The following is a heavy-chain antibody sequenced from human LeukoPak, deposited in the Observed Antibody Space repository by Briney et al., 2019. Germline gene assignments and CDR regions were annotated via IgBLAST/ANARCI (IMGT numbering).Heavy chain of an antibody. Sequence: PSETLSLTCAVSGGSVNSGSYYWSWIRQHPGKGLEWIGYIYYTGITNYNPSLKSRVTISVDTSKNQFSLNLNSVTAADTAVYYCARISDFWSGYPLDCWGQGTLVTVSS. V-gene: IGHV4-61*01. CDR3: ARISDFWSGYPLDC. CDR2: IYYTGIT. CDR1: GGSVNSGSYY. D-gene: IGHD3-3*01. J-gene: IGHJ4*02.